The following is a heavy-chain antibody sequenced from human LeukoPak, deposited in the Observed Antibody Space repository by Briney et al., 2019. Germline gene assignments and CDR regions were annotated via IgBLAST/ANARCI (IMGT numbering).Heavy chain of an antibody. V-gene: IGHV3-11*01. CDR1: GFTFNDYY. CDR2: INIGGTNT. CDR3: ATDGDGFDT. J-gene: IGHJ5*02. Sequence: GGSLRLSCAASGFTFNDYYMSWIRQAPGKGLEWLSYINIGGTNTHYADSVKGRFTISRDNAKKSLYLEMNNLRAEDTAVYYCATDGDGFDTWGQGVLATVSS.